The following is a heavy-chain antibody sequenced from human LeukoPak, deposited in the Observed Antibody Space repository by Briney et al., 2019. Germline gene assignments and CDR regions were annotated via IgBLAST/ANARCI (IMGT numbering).Heavy chain of an antibody. J-gene: IGHJ4*02. D-gene: IGHD6-19*01. Sequence: GRSLRLSCAASGFTFSSYGMHWVRQAPGKGLEWVAVIWYDGSNKYYADSVKGRFTISRDNSKNTLYLQMNSLRAEDTAVYYCAKYQSSGWYEGFDYWGQGTLVTVSS. V-gene: IGHV3-33*06. CDR2: IWYDGSNK. CDR1: GFTFSSYG. CDR3: AKYQSSGWYEGFDY.